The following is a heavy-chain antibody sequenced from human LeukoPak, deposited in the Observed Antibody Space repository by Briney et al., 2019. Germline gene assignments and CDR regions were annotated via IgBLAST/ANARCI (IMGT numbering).Heavy chain of an antibody. Sequence: SETLSLTCTVSGGSISSYYWSWIRQPAGKGLEWIGRIYTSGSTNYNPSLKSRVTMSVDTSKNQFSLKLNSVTAADTAVYYCARVWAAAGFYYYYGMDVWGQGTTVTVSS. CDR1: GGSISSYY. D-gene: IGHD6-13*01. CDR2: IYTSGST. J-gene: IGHJ6*02. CDR3: ARVWAAAGFYYYYGMDV. V-gene: IGHV4-4*07.